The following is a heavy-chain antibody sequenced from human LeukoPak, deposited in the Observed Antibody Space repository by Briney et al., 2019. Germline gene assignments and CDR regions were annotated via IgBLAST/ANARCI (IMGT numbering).Heavy chain of an antibody. CDR1: GGSISSSSYY. D-gene: IGHD3-9*01. CDR3: AREGEYFDWLLRPAAFDI. CDR2: IYYSGST. V-gene: IGHV4-39*07. Sequence: SETLSLTCTVSGGSISSSSYYWGWIRQPPGKGLEWIGSIYYSGSTYYNPSLKSRVTISVDTSKNQFSLKLSSVTAADTAVYYCAREGEYFDWLLRPAAFDIWGQGTMVTVSS. J-gene: IGHJ3*02.